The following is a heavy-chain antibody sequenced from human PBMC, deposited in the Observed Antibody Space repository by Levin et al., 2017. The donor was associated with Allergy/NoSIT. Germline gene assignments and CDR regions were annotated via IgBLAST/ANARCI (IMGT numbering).Heavy chain of an antibody. J-gene: IGHJ5*02. D-gene: IGHD3-10*01. CDR1: GFTFSSYA. Sequence: GGSLRLSCAASGFTFSSYAMHWVRQAPGKGLEWVAVISYDGSNKYYADSVKGRFTISRDNSKNTLYLQMNSLRAEDTAVYYCARDLDDVGVGELNWFDPWGQGTLVTVSS. V-gene: IGHV3-30-3*01. CDR3: ARDLDDVGVGELNWFDP. CDR2: ISYDGSNK.